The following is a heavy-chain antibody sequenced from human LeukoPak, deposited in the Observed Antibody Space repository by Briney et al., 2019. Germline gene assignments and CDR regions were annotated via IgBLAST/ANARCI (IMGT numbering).Heavy chain of an antibody. D-gene: IGHD6-13*01. CDR3: ARGGGLTAVGDY. CDR2: INAGNGNT. CDR1: GYTFTSYT. V-gene: IGHV1-3*01. J-gene: IGHJ4*02. Sequence: ASVKVSCKASGYTFTSYTIHWVRQAPGQRLEWMGWINAGNGNTKYSQKFQGRVTITRDTSASTAYMELSSLRSEDTAVYYCARGGGLTAVGDYWGQGTLATVSS.